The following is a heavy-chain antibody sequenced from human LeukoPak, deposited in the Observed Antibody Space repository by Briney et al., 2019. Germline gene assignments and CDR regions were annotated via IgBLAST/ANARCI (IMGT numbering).Heavy chain of an antibody. Sequence: PGGSLRLSCEASGFTVSSSYMSWVRQAPGKGLEWVAVIYSGGNTYYADSVKGRFTVSRDNSKNTLSLEMNGLRAEDTAIYYCARNYRGGSSWAYFFDNWGQGTLVTVSS. J-gene: IGHJ4*02. V-gene: IGHV3-53*01. CDR2: IYSGGNT. CDR3: ARNYRGGSSWAYFFDN. CDR1: GFTVSSSY. D-gene: IGHD6-13*01.